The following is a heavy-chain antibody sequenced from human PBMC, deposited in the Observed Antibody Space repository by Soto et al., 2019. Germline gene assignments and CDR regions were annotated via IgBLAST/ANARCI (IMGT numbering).Heavy chain of an antibody. CDR3: ARDKRRGVAVAATGIDY. CDR1: GFTFSSYA. D-gene: IGHD6-19*01. Sequence: QVQLVESGGGVVQPGRSLRLSCAASGFTFSSYAMHWVRQAPGKGLEWVAVISYDGSNKYYADSVKGRFTISRDNSKNTLFLQMNSLRAEDSALYYCARDKRRGVAVAATGIDYWGQGTLVTVSS. J-gene: IGHJ4*02. V-gene: IGHV3-30-3*01. CDR2: ISYDGSNK.